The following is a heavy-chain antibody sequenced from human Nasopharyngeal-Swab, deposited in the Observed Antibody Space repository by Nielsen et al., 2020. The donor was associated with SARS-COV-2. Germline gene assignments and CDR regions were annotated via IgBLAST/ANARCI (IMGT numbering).Heavy chain of an antibody. CDR2: IYYSGST. V-gene: IGHV4-30-4*01. CDR1: GGSDSSGDYY. D-gene: IGHD3-22*01. J-gene: IGHJ3*02. Sequence: TLSLTWTVVGGSDSSGDYYWSWIRQPPGKGLEWIGYIYYSGSTYYNPSLKSRVTISVDTSKNQFSLKLSSVTAADTAVYYCARAIGRFTMIVVAIDAFDIWGQGTMVTVSS. CDR3: ARAIGRFTMIVVAIDAFDI.